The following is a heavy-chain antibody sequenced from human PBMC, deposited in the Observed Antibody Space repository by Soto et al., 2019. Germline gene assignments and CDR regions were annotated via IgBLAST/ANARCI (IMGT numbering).Heavy chain of an antibody. J-gene: IGHJ3*02. CDR1: GGSISSSNW. CDR3: ARVKLAAAGTLDAFDI. V-gene: IGHV4-4*02. D-gene: IGHD6-13*01. Sequence: QVQLQESGPGLVKPSGTLSLTCAVSGGSISSSNWWSWVRQPPGKGLEWIGEIYHSGSPNYNPSLQSLVTISVDKSKNLFSPKPSSVTAADTAVYYCARVKLAAAGTLDAFDIWGQGTMVTISA. CDR2: IYHSGSP.